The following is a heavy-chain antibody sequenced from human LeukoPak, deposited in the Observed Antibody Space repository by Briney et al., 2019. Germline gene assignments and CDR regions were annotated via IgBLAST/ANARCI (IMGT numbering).Heavy chain of an antibody. CDR2: IIPIFGTA. D-gene: IGHD3-22*01. CDR3: ARGDSSGYYYFDY. CDR1: GGTFISYA. Sequence: ASVKVSCKASGGTFISYAISWVRQAPGQGREWMGGIIPIFGTANYAQKFQGRVTITTDESTSTAYMQLSSLRSEDTAVYYCARGDSSGYYYFDYWGQGTLVTVSS. V-gene: IGHV1-69*05. J-gene: IGHJ4*02.